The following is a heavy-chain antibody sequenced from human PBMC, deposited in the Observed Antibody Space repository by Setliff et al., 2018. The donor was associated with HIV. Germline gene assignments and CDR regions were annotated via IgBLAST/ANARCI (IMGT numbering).Heavy chain of an antibody. D-gene: IGHD3-22*01. CDR1: GLTFSSHG. CDR3: AKAARDYYDSSGYYIGIDY. Sequence: GESLKISCAASGLTFSSHGMHWVRQAPGKGLEWVAFIRYDGSNKYYADSVKGRFTISRDNSKNTLYLQMNSLRAEDTAVYYCAKAARDYYDSSGYYIGIDYWGRGTLVTVSS. J-gene: IGHJ4*02. V-gene: IGHV3-30*02. CDR2: IRYDGSNK.